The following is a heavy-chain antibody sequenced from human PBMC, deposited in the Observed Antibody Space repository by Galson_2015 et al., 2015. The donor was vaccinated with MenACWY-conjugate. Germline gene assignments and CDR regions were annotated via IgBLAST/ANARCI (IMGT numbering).Heavy chain of an antibody. D-gene: IGHD6-19*01. J-gene: IGHJ4*02. V-gene: IGHV3-30*18. Sequence: SLRLSRAASGFTFSSYGMQWVRQAPGKGLDWVAVISYEGSIQHYGDSVKGRFTISRDNSKNTLYLQMNSLRVEDTAVYYCAKEAAQRASVALDYWGQGTLVTVSS. CDR2: ISYEGSIQ. CDR3: AKEAAQRASVALDY. CDR1: GFTFSSYG.